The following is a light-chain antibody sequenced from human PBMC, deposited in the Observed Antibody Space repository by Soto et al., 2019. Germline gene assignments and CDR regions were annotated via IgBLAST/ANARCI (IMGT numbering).Light chain of an antibody. Sequence: EIVMTQSPATLSVSPGERATLSCRASQSLSSSYLAWYQQKPGQAPRLLIYGASSRATGIPDRFSGSGSGTDFTLTISRLEPEDSATYYCQQLDSMPITFGQGTRLEIK. CDR3: QQLDSMPIT. V-gene: IGKV3-20*01. J-gene: IGKJ5*01. CDR2: GAS. CDR1: QSLSSSY.